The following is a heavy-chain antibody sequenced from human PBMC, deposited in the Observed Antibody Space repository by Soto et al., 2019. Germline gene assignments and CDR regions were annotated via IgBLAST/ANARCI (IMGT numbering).Heavy chain of an antibody. J-gene: IGHJ5*02. Sequence: QVQLVQSGAEVKKPGASVKVSCKASGYTFTSYGISWVRQAPGQGLEWMGWISAYNGNTNYAQKLQGRVTMTTDTSTSTAYMERGSLRSDDTAVYYGARLGRGYNYGSRENWFDPWGQGTRVTVSS. D-gene: IGHD5-18*01. V-gene: IGHV1-18*01. CDR2: ISAYNGNT. CDR1: GYTFTSYG. CDR3: ARLGRGYNYGSRENWFDP.